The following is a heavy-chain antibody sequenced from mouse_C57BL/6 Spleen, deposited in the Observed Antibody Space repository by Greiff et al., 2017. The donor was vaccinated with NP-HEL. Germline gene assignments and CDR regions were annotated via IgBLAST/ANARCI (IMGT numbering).Heavy chain of an antibody. Sequence: QVQLKQPGAELVMPGASVKLSCKASGYTFTSYWMHWVKQRPGQGLEWIGEIDPSDSYTNYNQKFKGKSTLTVDKSSSTAYMQLSSLTSEDSAVYYCAIITTVVRAGYFDVWGTGTTVTVSS. D-gene: IGHD1-1*01. V-gene: IGHV1-69*01. CDR1: GYTFTSYW. J-gene: IGHJ1*03. CDR3: AIITTVVRAGYFDV. CDR2: IDPSDSYT.